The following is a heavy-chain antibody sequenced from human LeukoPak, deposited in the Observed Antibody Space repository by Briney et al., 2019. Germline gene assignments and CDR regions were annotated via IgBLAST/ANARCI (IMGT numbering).Heavy chain of an antibody. CDR2: ISGSGDRT. V-gene: IGHV3-23*01. J-gene: IGHJ4*02. CDR3: ASARGSNYGSLGD. D-gene: IGHD5-18*01. CDR1: GFTFSTSA. Sequence: PGGSLRLSCAASGFTFSTSAMRWVRQAPGKGLEWVSSISGSGDRTYYADSVEGRFTISRDNSKNTLYLQMNSLRAEDTAVYYCASARGSNYGSLGDWGQGTLVTVSS.